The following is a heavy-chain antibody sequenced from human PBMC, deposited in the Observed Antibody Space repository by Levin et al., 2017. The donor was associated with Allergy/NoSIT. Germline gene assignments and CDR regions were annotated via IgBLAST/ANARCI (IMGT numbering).Heavy chain of an antibody. CDR3: AGPIAVAGDDAFDI. CDR2: IYSGGST. CDR1: GFTVSSNY. D-gene: IGHD6-19*01. V-gene: IGHV3-53*01. Sequence: LSLTCAASGFTVSSNYMSWVRQAPGKGLEWVSVIYSGGSTYYADSVKGRFTISRDNSKNTLYLQMNSLRAEDTAVYYCAGPIAVAGDDAFDIWGQGTMVTVSS. J-gene: IGHJ3*02.